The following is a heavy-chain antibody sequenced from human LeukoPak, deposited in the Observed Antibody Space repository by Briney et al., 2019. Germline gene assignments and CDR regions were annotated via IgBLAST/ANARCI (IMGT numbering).Heavy chain of an antibody. D-gene: IGHD1-26*01. Sequence: PSETLSLTCSVSGDSISFHFWSWIRQPPGKGLEWIGHTYYGGSTDYNPSLARRVTLSADTSTNQFSLKLSSGTAADTAVYYCATLGRAAGNAFDIWGQGTVVIVSS. J-gene: IGHJ3*02. CDR3: ATLGRAAGNAFDI. V-gene: IGHV4-59*11. CDR1: GDSISFHF. CDR2: TYYGGST.